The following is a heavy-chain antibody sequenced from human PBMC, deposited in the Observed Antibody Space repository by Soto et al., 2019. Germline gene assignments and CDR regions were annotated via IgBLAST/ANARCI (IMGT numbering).Heavy chain of an antibody. CDR3: AKSSKSMVATSLDY. CDR1: GFTFSSYA. D-gene: IGHD5-12*01. J-gene: IGHJ4*02. V-gene: IGHV3-23*01. CDR2: ISGSGGST. Sequence: EVQLLESGGGLVQPGGSLRLSCAASGFTFSSYAMSWVRQAPGKGLEWVSAISGSGGSTYYADSVKGRFTISRDNSKNTLYLQTNSLRAEDTAVYYCAKSSKSMVATSLDYWGQGTLVTVSS.